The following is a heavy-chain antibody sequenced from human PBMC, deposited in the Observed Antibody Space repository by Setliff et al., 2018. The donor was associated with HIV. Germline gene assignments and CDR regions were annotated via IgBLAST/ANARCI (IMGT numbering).Heavy chain of an antibody. CDR2: ISSGGRTM. Sequence: PGGSLRLSCAASGFTFSSYEMNWVRQAPGKGLEWVSYISSGGRTMYYADSVKGRFTISRDNAKKSLYLQMNDLRAEDTAVYYCARDCSGGSCYSENGLDVWGQGTTVTVSS. V-gene: IGHV3-48*03. CDR3: ARDCSGGSCYSENGLDV. CDR1: GFTFSSYE. J-gene: IGHJ6*02. D-gene: IGHD2-15*01.